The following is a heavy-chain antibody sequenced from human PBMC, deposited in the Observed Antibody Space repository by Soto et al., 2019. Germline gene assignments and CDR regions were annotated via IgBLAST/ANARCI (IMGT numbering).Heavy chain of an antibody. CDR1: GNNFTSYD. D-gene: IGHD6-13*01. Sequence: ASVTVSCKASGNNFTSYDINWERQATGQGLEWMGWMNPNSGNTGYAQKFQGRVTMTRNTSISTAYMELSSLRSEDTAVYYCAREHIAAADNYYYYYYMDVWGKGTTVTVSS. J-gene: IGHJ6*03. CDR3: AREHIAAADNYYYYYYMDV. CDR2: MNPNSGNT. V-gene: IGHV1-8*01.